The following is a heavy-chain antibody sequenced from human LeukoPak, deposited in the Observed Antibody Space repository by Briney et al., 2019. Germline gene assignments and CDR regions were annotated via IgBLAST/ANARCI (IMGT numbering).Heavy chain of an antibody. J-gene: IGHJ3*02. CDR1: GFDFSGYW. Sequence: GGSLRLSCAVSGFDFSGYWMTWVRQAPGKGLEWVSTMNHEGSEPYYLHSVKGRFTISRDNSENTLYLQMDGLRAEDTAVYYCARDVQRLGGTLIPRTDAFDIWGPGTMVTVSS. D-gene: IGHD1-26*01. V-gene: IGHV3-7*01. CDR3: ARDVQRLGGTLIPRTDAFDI. CDR2: MNHEGSEP.